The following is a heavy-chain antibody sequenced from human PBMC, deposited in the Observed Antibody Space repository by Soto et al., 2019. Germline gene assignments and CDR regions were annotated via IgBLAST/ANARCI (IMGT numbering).Heavy chain of an antibody. D-gene: IGHD3-3*01. CDR2: IKSKTDGGTT. Sequence: GGSLRLSCAASGVTFSNAWMNCVRQAPGKGLEWVGRIKSKTDGGTTDYAAPVKGRFTISGDDSKNTLYLQMNSLKTEDTAVYYCTTSSRDFWSGYYWYGMDVWGQGTTVTVSS. CDR1: GVTFSNAW. V-gene: IGHV3-15*07. CDR3: TTSSRDFWSGYYWYGMDV. J-gene: IGHJ6*02.